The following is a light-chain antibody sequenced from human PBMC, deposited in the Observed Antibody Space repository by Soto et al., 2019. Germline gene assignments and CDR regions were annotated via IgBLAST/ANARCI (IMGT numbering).Light chain of an antibody. Sequence: EIVMTQSPATLSVSPGERATLSCRASQSVDSNLAWYQQKPGQAPSLLIYGASTRATGIPGRFSGSGSGTEFTLTISSLQSEDFAVYHCQQYKDWPWTFGQGTKVEIK. V-gene: IGKV3-15*01. CDR1: QSVDSN. CDR2: GAS. CDR3: QQYKDWPWT. J-gene: IGKJ1*01.